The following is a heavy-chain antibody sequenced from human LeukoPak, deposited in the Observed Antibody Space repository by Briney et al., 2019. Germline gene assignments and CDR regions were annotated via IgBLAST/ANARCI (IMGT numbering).Heavy chain of an antibody. V-gene: IGHV1-46*01. CDR3: ARDQEGFDY. CDR2: IYPRDGST. J-gene: IGHJ4*02. CDR1: GYSFTSNY. Sequence: ASVKVSCKVSGYSFTSNYIHWVRQAPGQGLEWMGMIYPRDGSTSYAQRFQDRVTVTRHTSTSTVHMELSGLRSEDTAVYYCARDQEGFDYWGQGTLVTVSS.